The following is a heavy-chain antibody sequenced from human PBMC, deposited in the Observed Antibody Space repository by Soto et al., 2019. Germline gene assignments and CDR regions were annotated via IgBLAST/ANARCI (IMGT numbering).Heavy chain of an antibody. CDR1: GFTFRDYY. Sequence: PXGSLSLAFAASGFTFRDYYMSWIRQAPGKGLEWVSYISSRGSTTYYADSVKGRFTISRDNAKNSLYLQMNSLRAEDTAVYYCARYCSSTSCYTRTHAFDIWGQGTMVTVSS. CDR2: ISSRGSTT. D-gene: IGHD2-2*02. J-gene: IGHJ3*02. CDR3: ARYCSSTSCYTRTHAFDI. V-gene: IGHV3-11*01.